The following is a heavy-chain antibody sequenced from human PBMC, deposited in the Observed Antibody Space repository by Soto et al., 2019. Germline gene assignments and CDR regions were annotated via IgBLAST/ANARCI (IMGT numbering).Heavy chain of an antibody. J-gene: IGHJ5*01. CDR2: VYHTGTT. CDR3: ARDFAGRGPFDP. V-gene: IGHV4-59*01. CDR1: NVSITSSY. Sequence: PSETLSLTCSVSNVSITSSYWNWIRQSPGKGLEWIGFVYHTGTTKYNPSLKGRVTMSIDTSRNEFSLRLTPVTTADTAFYFCARDFAGRGPFDPWGPGTQVTVSS. D-gene: IGHD3-3*01.